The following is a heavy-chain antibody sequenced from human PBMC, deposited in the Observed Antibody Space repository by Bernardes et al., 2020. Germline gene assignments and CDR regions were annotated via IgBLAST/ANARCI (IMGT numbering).Heavy chain of an antibody. V-gene: IGHV4-34*01. CDR3: ARGISRGNVLVSAASRRYRGYFDL. D-gene: IGHD2-2*01. Sequence: SETLSLTCAVYGGSFSGYYWSWIRQPPGKGLEWVGEINHSGSTNYNSSLKSRVTISVDTSKTQFSLRLNSLTAADTAVYYCARGISRGNVLVSAASRRYRGYFDLWGRGSLVTVSS. CDR1: GGSFSGYY. J-gene: IGHJ2*01. CDR2: INHSGST.